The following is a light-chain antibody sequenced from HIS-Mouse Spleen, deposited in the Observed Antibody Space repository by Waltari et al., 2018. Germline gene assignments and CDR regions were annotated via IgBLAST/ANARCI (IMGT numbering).Light chain of an antibody. V-gene: IGLV3-21*03. CDR1: HIGTKS. CDR3: EVWDSSLDDVV. Sequence: SCLLTQPPSVSLPPGKTARGTCGGNHIGTKSVHWYQQKPGTAPALVVYDDRDRPSGIPERFSGSKSGNTATLTISGVEAGDEADYYCEVWDSSLDDVVFGGGTKLTVL. CDR2: DDR. J-gene: IGLJ3*02.